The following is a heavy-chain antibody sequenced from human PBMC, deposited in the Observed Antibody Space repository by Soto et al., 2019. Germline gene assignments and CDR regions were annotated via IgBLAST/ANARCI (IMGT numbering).Heavy chain of an antibody. CDR2: INAGNGNT. CDR1: EDTFTRYV. V-gene: IGHV1-3*01. J-gene: IGHJ6*02. D-gene: IGHD6-13*01. CDR3: ATSTIDTSTWKQYFYGMDV. Sequence: ASVKVSCEASEDTFTRYVIHWVRQAPGQRLEWMGWINAGNGNTKYSQNFQGRVTITRDASASTAYMELSSLRSQDTAVYYCATSTIDTSTWKQYFYGMDVWGQGSTVTVSS.